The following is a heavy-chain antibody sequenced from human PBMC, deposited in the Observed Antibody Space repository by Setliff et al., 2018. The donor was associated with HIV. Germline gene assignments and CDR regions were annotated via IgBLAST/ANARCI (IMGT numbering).Heavy chain of an antibody. Sequence: GGSLRLSCAASGFTFSTYAMTWVRQAPGKGLEWVSSLSGSGGSTYYADSVKGRFTISRDNSKNTLYLRMNGLRAEDTAVYYCARGGANPSWFDSWGQGTLVTVSS. D-gene: IGHD3-16*01. J-gene: IGHJ5*01. CDR1: GFTFSTYA. CDR2: LSGSGGST. V-gene: IGHV3-23*01. CDR3: ARGGANPSWFDS.